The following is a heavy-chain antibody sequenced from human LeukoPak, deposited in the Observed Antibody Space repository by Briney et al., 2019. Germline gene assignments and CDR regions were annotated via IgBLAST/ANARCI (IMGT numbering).Heavy chain of an antibody. V-gene: IGHV4-34*01. J-gene: IGHJ4*02. CDR1: GGSFNNYY. D-gene: IGHD7-27*01. CDR2: INHSGST. Sequence: SEILSLTCAVYGGSFNNYYWSWIRQAPGKGLEWIGEINHSGSTNYNPSLKSRVTISADTSKNQFSLKLSSVSAADTAVYYCARVQAAGDGYYFDFWGQGTLVTVSS. CDR3: ARVQAAGDGYYFDF.